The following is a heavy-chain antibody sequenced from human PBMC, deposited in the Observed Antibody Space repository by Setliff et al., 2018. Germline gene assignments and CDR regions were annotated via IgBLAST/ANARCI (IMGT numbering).Heavy chain of an antibody. Sequence: TLSLTCAVSGYSISSGYYWGWIRQAPGRGLEWIGSIYHHGSSYYNPSLKSRVTISVDTSKNQFSLELTSVTASDTAVYYCARARSIAAADAFDYWGQGTLVTVSS. J-gene: IGHJ4*01. CDR2: IYHHGSS. CDR1: GYSISSGYY. CDR3: ARARSIAAADAFDY. D-gene: IGHD6-13*01. V-gene: IGHV4-38-2*01.